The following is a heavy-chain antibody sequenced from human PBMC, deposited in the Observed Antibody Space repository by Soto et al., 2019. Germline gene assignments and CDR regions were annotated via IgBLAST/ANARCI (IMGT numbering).Heavy chain of an antibody. D-gene: IGHD3-22*01. CDR1: GGSISSYY. CDR2: IYYSGST. V-gene: IGHV4-59*01. CDR3: ARERYYYDSSGYPIAEDAFDI. J-gene: IGHJ3*02. Sequence: SKTLSPTCTVSGGSISSYYWSWIRQPPGKGLEWIGYIYYSGSTNYNPSLKSRVTISVDTSKNQFSLKLSSVTAADTAVYYCARERYYYDSSGYPIAEDAFDIWGQGTMVTVSS.